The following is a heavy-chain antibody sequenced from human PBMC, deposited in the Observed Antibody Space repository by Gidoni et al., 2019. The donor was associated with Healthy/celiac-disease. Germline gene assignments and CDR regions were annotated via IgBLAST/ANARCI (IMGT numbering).Heavy chain of an antibody. CDR3: ARGPLSDCSGGSCYADY. J-gene: IGHJ4*02. CDR2: TA. D-gene: IGHD2-15*01. Sequence: TANYAQKFQGRVTITADKSTSTAYMELSSLRSEDTAVYYCARGPLSDCSGGSCYADYWGQGTLVTVSS. V-gene: IGHV1-69*06.